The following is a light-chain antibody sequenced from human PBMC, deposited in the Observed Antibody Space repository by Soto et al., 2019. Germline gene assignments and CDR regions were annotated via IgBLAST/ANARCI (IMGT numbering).Light chain of an antibody. Sequence: QSALTQPPSASGAPGQSVAISCTGTSSDVGGYNYVSWYQQHPGKAPKLMIYEVNKRPSGVPDRFSGSKSGNTASLTVSGLPAEDEAEYYCAAWDDSLSGVVFGGGTKLTVL. V-gene: IGLV2-8*01. CDR3: AAWDDSLSGVV. CDR1: SSDVGGYNY. J-gene: IGLJ2*01. CDR2: EVN.